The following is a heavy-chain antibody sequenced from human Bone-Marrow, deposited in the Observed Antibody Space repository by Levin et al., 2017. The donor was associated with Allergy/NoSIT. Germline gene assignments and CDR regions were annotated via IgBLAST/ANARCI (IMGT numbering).Heavy chain of an antibody. V-gene: IGHV3-21*01. Sequence: GESLKISCAASGFTFSSYSMNWVRQAPGKGLEWVSSISSSSSYIYYADSVKGRFTISRDNAKNSLYLQMNSLRAEDTAVYYCARAACGIKGYFDYWGQGTLVTVSS. CDR3: ARAACGIKGYFDY. D-gene: IGHD1-26*01. CDR1: GFTFSSYS. J-gene: IGHJ4*02. CDR2: ISSSSSYI.